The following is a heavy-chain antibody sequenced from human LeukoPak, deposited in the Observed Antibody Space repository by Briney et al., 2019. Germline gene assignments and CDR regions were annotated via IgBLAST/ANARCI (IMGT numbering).Heavy chain of an antibody. J-gene: IGHJ4*02. V-gene: IGHV4-59*01. CDR2: IYYSGST. Sequence: SETLSLTCTVSGGSISSYYWSWILQPPGKGLEWIVYIYYSGSTNYNPSLKSRVTISVDTSKNQFSLKLSSVTAADTAVYYCARERGEEYSSGWYKSNFFDNWGQGTRVTVSS. D-gene: IGHD6-19*01. CDR1: GGSISSYY. CDR3: ARERGEEYSSGWYKSNFFDN.